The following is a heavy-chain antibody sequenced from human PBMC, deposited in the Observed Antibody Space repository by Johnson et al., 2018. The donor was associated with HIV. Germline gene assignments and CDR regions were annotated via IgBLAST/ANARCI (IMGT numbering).Heavy chain of an antibody. J-gene: IGHJ3*02. CDR1: GFTFDDYA. D-gene: IGHD1-26*01. CDR3: AKALGWELSI. Sequence: VLLVESGGGLVQPGRSLRLSCAASGFTFDDYAMHWVRQAPGKGLEWVSGISWNSGSIGYADSVKGRFTISRDNAKNSLYLQMNSLRAEDTAVYYCAKALGWELSIWGQGTMVTVSS. CDR2: ISWNSGSI. V-gene: IGHV3-9*01.